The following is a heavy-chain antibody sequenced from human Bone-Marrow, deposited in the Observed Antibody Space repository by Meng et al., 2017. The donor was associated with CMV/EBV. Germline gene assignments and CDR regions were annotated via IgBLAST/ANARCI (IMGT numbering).Heavy chain of an antibody. Sequence: ASVKVSCKASGFTFTNHYMHWVRQAPGQGLEWMAIINPTGSSTAYAQKFQGRVTVTRDTSTSTVYMELGSLRSGDTAVYYCARDNSDSTSSWWFDPWGQGTLVTVSS. V-gene: IGHV1-46*01. CDR3: ARDNSDSTSSWWFDP. J-gene: IGHJ5*02. CDR1: GFTFTNHY. D-gene: IGHD6-6*01. CDR2: INPTGSST.